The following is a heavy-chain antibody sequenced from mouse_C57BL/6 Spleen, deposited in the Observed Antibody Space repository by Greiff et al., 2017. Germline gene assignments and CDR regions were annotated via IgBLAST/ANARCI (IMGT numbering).Heavy chain of an antibody. CDR3: ARDLPDPY. Sequence: QVQLKESGAELARPGASVKMSCKASGYTFTSYTMHWVKQRPGQGLEWIGYINPSSGYTKYNQKFKDKATLTADKSSSTAYMQLSSLTSEDSAVYYCARDLPDPYWGQGTLVTVSA. J-gene: IGHJ3*01. CDR2: INPSSGYT. V-gene: IGHV1-4*01. CDR1: GYTFTSYT.